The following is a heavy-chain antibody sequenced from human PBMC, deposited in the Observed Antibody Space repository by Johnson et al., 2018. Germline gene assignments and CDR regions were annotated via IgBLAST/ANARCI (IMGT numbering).Heavy chain of an antibody. Sequence: EVQLVQSGGGLVKPGGSLRLSCAASGFTFSNAWMNWVRQAPGKGLEWVGRLKSKADGGTTDYAAPVKGQFTISRDDSKNTLFLQMNSLKIEDTAVYYCATYSTSAGDAFDIWGQGTMVTVSS. D-gene: IGHD2-2*01. CDR3: ATYSTSAGDAFDI. CDR1: GFTFSNAW. CDR2: LKSKADGGTT. J-gene: IGHJ3*02. V-gene: IGHV3-15*07.